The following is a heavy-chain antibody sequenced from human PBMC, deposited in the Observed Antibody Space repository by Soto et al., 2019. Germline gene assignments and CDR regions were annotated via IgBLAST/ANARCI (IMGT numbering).Heavy chain of an antibody. CDR2: IYTSGST. D-gene: IGHD3-16*01. CDR1: GGSISSYY. CDR3: ARDWGEEDRPPLDWFDP. V-gene: IGHV4-4*07. Sequence: QVQLQESGPGLVKPSETLSLTCTVSGGSISSYYWSWIRQPAGKGLEWFGRIYTSGSTNYNPSLNRRVTMSVDTSKNQFSLKLSSVTAADTAVYYCARDWGEEDRPPLDWFDPWGQGTLVTVSS. J-gene: IGHJ5*02.